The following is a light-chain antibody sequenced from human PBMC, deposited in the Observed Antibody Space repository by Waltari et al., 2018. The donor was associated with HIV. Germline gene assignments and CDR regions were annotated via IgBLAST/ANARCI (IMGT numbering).Light chain of an antibody. CDR2: GAS. J-gene: IGKJ1*01. Sequence: EIVMTQSPGTLSVSPGERATLSCKASQSVSSNVAWYQQKPGQVPPLLIYGASIRATGVPATFSGIGFGTEFTLTISSLQSEDFAVYFCQQYNTWPETFGQGTKVEIK. V-gene: IGKV3-15*01. CDR1: QSVSSN. CDR3: QQYNTWPET.